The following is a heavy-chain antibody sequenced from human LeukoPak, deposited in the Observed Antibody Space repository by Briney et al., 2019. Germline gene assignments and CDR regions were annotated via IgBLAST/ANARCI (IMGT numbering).Heavy chain of an antibody. CDR3: ARWTGTTGLDY. J-gene: IGHJ4*02. CDR1: GYTFTGYY. Sequence: ASVKVSFKASGYTFTGYYMHWVRQAPGQGLAWMGIINPSGGSTTNAQKFRDRVTMTRDTSTTTVYMELSSLKSEDTAVYYCARWTGTTGLDYWGQGTLVTVSS. V-gene: IGHV1-46*01. CDR2: INPSGGST. D-gene: IGHD1-1*01.